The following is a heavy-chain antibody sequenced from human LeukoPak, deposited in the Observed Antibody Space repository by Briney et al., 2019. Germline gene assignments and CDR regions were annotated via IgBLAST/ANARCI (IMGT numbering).Heavy chain of an antibody. CDR2: ISSNGGST. CDR1: GFTFSSYA. Sequence: GGSLRLSCAASGFTFSSYAMHWVRQAPGKGLEYVSAISSNGGSTYYANSVKGRFTISRDNSKNTLYLQMGSLRAEDMAVYYCARGNYGDYHSDYWGQGTLVTVSS. CDR3: ARGNYGDYHSDY. J-gene: IGHJ4*02. V-gene: IGHV3-64*01. D-gene: IGHD4-17*01.